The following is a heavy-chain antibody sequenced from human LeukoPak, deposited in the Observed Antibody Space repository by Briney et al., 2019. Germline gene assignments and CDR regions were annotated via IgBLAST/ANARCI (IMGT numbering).Heavy chain of an antibody. CDR2: IYSGGST. CDR1: GFTFSSYS. V-gene: IGHV3-66*01. J-gene: IGHJ4*02. D-gene: IGHD1-26*01. Sequence: GGSLRLSCAASGFTFSSYSMNWVRQAPGKGLEWVSIIYSGGSTYYADSVKGRFAISRDNSKNTLYLQMNNLRAEDTAVYYCTRGGGSYYPSDYWGQGTLVTVSS. CDR3: TRGGGSYYPSDY.